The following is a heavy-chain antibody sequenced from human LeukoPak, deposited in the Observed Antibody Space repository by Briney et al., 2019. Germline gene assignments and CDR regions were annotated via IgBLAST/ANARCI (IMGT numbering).Heavy chain of an antibody. J-gene: IGHJ4*02. CDR1: GFTFSSFW. CDR2: IKQDGSEK. D-gene: IGHD2/OR15-2a*01. Sequence: PGGSLRLSCAASGFTFSSFWMSWVHQAPGKGLEWVANIKQDGSEKYYVDSVKGRFTISRDNAKNSLNLQMNSLSAEDTAVYYCARDFNPAGSNIGWATCAYWGQGTLVTVSS. CDR3: ARDFNPAGSNIGWATCAY. V-gene: IGHV3-7*05.